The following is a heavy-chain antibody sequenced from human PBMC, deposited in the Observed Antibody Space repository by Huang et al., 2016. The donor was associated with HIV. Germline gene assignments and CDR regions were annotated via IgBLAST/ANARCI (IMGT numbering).Heavy chain of an antibody. CDR2: IKQDETEK. Sequence: VESGGRSVQPGGSIRLSCVGSTFTFGAYWMSWGRQPPGKGLEWVDNIKQDETEKYYVESVKGRFNISRDNAKKVLFLEMDALRVEDTAIYFCATKTAGMDIWGQGTTVIVSS. CDR3: ATKTAGMDI. CDR1: TFTFGAYW. V-gene: IGHV3-7*01. J-gene: IGHJ6*02.